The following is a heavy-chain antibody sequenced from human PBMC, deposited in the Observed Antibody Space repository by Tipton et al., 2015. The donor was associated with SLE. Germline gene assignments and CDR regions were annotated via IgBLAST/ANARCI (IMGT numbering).Heavy chain of an antibody. CDR3: ARDLTGLGFDY. V-gene: IGHV4-61*02. CDR1: GGSISSGGYY. J-gene: IGHJ4*02. CDR2: IYTTGST. Sequence: TLSLTCTVSGGSISSGGYYWSWIRQPAGKGLEWIGRIYTTGSTNYNPSLKSRVAMSVDTSKNQFSLKLSSVTAADTAVYYCARDLTGLGFDYWGQGTLVTVSS. D-gene: IGHD1-20*01.